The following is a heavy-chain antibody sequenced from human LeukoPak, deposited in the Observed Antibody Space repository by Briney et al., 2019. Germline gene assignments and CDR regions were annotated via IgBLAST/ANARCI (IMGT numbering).Heavy chain of an antibody. J-gene: IGHJ4*02. CDR2: IWNDGSET. CDR1: GFIFSNYG. CDR3: ARDMGRAWYGPPDY. Sequence: PGGSLRLSCAASGFIFSNYGMHWVRQAAGKRLEWVAVIWNDGSETFHADSVKGRFRIARGNSKNTLYLQMNSLRAEDTAVYFCARDMGRAWYGPPDYWGQGTLVTVSS. V-gene: IGHV3-33*01. D-gene: IGHD6-13*01.